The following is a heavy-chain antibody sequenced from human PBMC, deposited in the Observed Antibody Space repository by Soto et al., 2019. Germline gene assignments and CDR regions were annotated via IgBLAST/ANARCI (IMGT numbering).Heavy chain of an antibody. J-gene: IGHJ4*02. Sequence: PGGSLRLSCVVSGFGFSSVWMTWVRQAPGKGLECVANIKYDGSEEYYVDSVKGRFTISRDNAKNSLYLQMNSLRDEDSAVYYCVTDLNWQGHWGQGTLVTVSS. CDR3: VTDLNWQGH. CDR2: IKYDGSEE. CDR1: GFGFSSVW. V-gene: IGHV3-7*01.